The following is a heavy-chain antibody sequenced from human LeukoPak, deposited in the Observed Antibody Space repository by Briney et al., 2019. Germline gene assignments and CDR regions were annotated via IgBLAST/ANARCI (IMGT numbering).Heavy chain of an antibody. CDR1: GGSISSYY. V-gene: IGHV4-59*01. CDR3: ARDTYYYDSSGYYYRYFDY. CDR2: IYYSGST. J-gene: IGHJ4*02. Sequence: SETLSLTCTVSGGSISSYYWSWIRQPPGKGLEWIGYIYYSGSTNYNPSLKSRVTISVDTSKNQFSLKLSSVTAADTAVYYCARDTYYYDSSGYYYRYFDYWGQGTLVTVSS. D-gene: IGHD3-22*01.